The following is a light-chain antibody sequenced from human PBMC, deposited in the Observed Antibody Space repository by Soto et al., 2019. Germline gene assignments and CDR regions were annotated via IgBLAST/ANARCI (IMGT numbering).Light chain of an antibody. CDR2: GAS. Sequence: EIVMTQSPVTLSVSPGERATLSCRASQTVTTDLAWYRQKPGQAPRLVIHGASTRATDFPARFSGSGSGTEFTLTISSLQSEDIAVYYCHQYYTWPRTFGQGTKVDIK. V-gene: IGKV3-15*01. CDR3: HQYYTWPRT. J-gene: IGKJ1*01. CDR1: QTVTTD.